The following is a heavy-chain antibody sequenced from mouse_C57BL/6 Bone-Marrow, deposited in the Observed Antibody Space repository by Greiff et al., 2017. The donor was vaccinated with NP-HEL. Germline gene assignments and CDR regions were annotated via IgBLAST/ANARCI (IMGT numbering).Heavy chain of an antibody. V-gene: IGHV5-4*01. J-gene: IGHJ2*01. CDR3: ARGSPDY. CDR2: ISDGGSYT. Sequence: EVQLVESGGGLVKPGGSLKLSCAASGFTFSSYAMSWVRRTPEKRLEWVATISDGGSYTYYPDNVKGRFTISRDNAKNNLYLQMSHLKSEDTAMYYCARGSPDYWGQGTTLTVSS. CDR1: GFTFSSYA.